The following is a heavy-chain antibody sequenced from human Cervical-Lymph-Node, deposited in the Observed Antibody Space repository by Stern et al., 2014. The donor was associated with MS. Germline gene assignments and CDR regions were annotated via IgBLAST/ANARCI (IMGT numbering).Heavy chain of an antibody. D-gene: IGHD3-22*01. CDR2: ISWNAGLI. J-gene: IGHJ4*02. CDR1: GFKFDEYA. V-gene: IGHV3-9*01. CDR3: VKDKYSFDTTDSYCFDS. Sequence: VQLVESGGGLLQPGKSLRLSCAASGFKFDEYAMHWVRQVPGKGLEWVSGISWNAGLIGYAASVKGRFTITRDNAKKSLILHMNSLRTEDTALYFCVKDKYSFDTTDSYCFDSWGQGTLVTVSS.